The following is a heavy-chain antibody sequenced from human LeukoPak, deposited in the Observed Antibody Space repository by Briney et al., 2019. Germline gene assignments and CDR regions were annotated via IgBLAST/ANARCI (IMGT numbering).Heavy chain of an antibody. CDR1: GFTFSSYA. V-gene: IGHV3-23*01. Sequence: TGGSLRLSCAASGFTFSSYAMSWVRQAPRKGLEWVSAISGSGGSTYYADSVKGRFTISRDNSKNTLYLQMNSLRAEDTAVYYCAKDLSYGDMFDYWGQGTLVTVSS. CDR3: AKDLSYGDMFDY. D-gene: IGHD4-17*01. J-gene: IGHJ4*02. CDR2: ISGSGGST.